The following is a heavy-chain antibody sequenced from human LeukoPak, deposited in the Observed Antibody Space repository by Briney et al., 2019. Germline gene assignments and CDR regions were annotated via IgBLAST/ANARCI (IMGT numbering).Heavy chain of an antibody. J-gene: IGHJ4*02. D-gene: IGHD6-19*01. CDR1: GFTFSSYS. Sequence: PGGSLRLSCAASGFTFSSYSMNWVRQAPGKGLEWVSYISSSSSTIYYADSVKGRFTISRDNAKNSLYLQMNRLRAEDTAVYYCARDLAVAGPDYWGQGTLVTVSS. CDR2: ISSSSSTI. V-gene: IGHV3-48*01. CDR3: ARDLAVAGPDY.